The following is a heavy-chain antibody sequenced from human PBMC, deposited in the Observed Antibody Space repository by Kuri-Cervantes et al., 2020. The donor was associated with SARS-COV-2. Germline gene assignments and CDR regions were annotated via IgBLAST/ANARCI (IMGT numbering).Heavy chain of an antibody. Sequence: ASVKVSCKASGYTFTSYAMNWVRQAPGQGLEWMGWINTNTGNPTYAQGFTGRFVFSLDTSVSTAYLQISSLKAEDTAVYYCARDPYSGYDFDFYYWGQGTLVTVSS. J-gene: IGHJ4*02. V-gene: IGHV7-4-1*02. CDR3: ARDPYSGYDFDFYY. D-gene: IGHD5-12*01. CDR1: GYTFTSYA. CDR2: INTNTGNP.